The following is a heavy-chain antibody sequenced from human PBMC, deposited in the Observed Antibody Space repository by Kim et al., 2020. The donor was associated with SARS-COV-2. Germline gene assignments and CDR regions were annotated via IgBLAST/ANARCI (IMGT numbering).Heavy chain of an antibody. CDR1: GFNFGDFG. J-gene: IGHJ6*02. CDR3: TRDLLKPRPNPYYYYYGMDV. Sequence: GGSLRLSCTASGFNFGDFGMSWFRQAPGKGLEWVGFIRSKPYGGTTEYAASVKGRFTISRDDSKSIAYLQMNSLKTEDTAVYYCTRDLLKPRPNPYYYYYGMDVWGQGSTVTVSS. D-gene: IGHD2-8*02. V-gene: IGHV3-49*03. CDR2: IRSKPYGGTT.